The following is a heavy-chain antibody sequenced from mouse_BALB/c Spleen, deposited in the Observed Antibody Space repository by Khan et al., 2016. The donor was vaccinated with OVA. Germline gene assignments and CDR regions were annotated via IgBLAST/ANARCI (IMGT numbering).Heavy chain of an antibody. CDR1: GFTFSTYA. D-gene: IGHD2-1*01. Sequence: EVELVESGGGLVKPGGSLKLSCAASGFTFSTYAMSWICQTPEKRLEWVATINSDGDYTYYPDSVTGRFTISRDNAKNTLYLQMSSLRSEDTAMYYCARSPYGNFAYWGHGTLVTVSA. CDR3: ARSPYGNFAY. J-gene: IGHJ3*01. V-gene: IGHV5-9-3*01. CDR2: INSDGDYT.